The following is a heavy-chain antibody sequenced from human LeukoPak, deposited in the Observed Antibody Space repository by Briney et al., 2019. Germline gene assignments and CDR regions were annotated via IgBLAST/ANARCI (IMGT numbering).Heavy chain of an antibody. Sequence: PSETLSPTCSVPGGSISSSSYYWGWIRQPPGKGLEWIGSIYYSGSTYYNPSLKSRVTISVDTSKNQFSLKLSSVTAADTAVYYCARVGYARDTAMGYFDYWGQGTLVTVSS. CDR1: GGSISSSSYY. V-gene: IGHV4-39*07. CDR2: IYYSGST. J-gene: IGHJ4*02. D-gene: IGHD5-18*01. CDR3: ARVGYARDTAMGYFDY.